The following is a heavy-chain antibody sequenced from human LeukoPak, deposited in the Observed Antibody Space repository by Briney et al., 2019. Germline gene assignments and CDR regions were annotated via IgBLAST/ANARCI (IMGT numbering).Heavy chain of an antibody. Sequence: GASVKVSCKASGYTFTGYYMHWVRQAPGQGLEWMGWINPNSGGTNYAQKFQGRVTMTRDTSISTAYMELSRLRSDDTAVYYCARDKGAAAGTGPRKKDNHYYYYYMDVWGKGTTVTVSS. CDR3: ARDKGAAAGTGPRKKDNHYYYYYMDV. CDR1: GYTFTGYY. CDR2: INPNSGGT. V-gene: IGHV1-2*02. J-gene: IGHJ6*03. D-gene: IGHD6-13*01.